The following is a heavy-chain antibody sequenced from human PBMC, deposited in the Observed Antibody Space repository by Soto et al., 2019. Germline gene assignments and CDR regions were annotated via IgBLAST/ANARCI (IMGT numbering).Heavy chain of an antibody. V-gene: IGHV1-69*10. Sequence: ASVKVSCKASGGTFSSYGISWVRQAPGQGLEWMGRIIPFLGTTNYAQNFQDRLTVTADTSTNTASMELSSLRSDDTAVYYCAREGYTSSSIHSFLDSWGQGTLVTVSS. J-gene: IGHJ4*02. CDR2: IIPFLGTT. CDR1: GGTFSSYG. D-gene: IGHD6-6*01. CDR3: AREGYTSSSIHSFLDS.